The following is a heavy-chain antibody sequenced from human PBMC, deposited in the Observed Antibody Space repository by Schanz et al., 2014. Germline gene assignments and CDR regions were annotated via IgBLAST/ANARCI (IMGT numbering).Heavy chain of an antibody. CDR3: STDLTAVDYDAIGL. J-gene: IGHJ4*02. CDR1: GFTFSTTW. V-gene: IGHV3-15*01. Sequence: EMQLLESGGGLAQPGGSLRLSCLASGFTFSTTWMNWVRQAPGKGLEWVGRIKSKVDGGTTDNAAPVQGRFTISRDDSKNTLHLQMNSLKTEDTAVYYCSTDLTAVDYDAIGLWGQGILVTVSS. D-gene: IGHD4-17*01. CDR2: IKSKVDGGTT.